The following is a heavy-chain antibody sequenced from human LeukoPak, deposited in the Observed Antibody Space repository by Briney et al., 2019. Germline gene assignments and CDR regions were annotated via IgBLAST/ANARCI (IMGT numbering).Heavy chain of an antibody. CDR3: ARPAYDYVWGSYRRYNWFDP. J-gene: IGHJ5*02. Sequence: SETLSLTCAVYGGSFSGYYWSWIRQPPGKGLEWIGEINHSGSTNYNPSLKSRVTISVDTSKNQFSLKLSSVTAADTAVYYCARPAYDYVWGSYRRYNWFDPWGQGTLVTVSS. CDR2: INHSGST. D-gene: IGHD3-16*02. CDR1: GGSFSGYY. V-gene: IGHV4-34*01.